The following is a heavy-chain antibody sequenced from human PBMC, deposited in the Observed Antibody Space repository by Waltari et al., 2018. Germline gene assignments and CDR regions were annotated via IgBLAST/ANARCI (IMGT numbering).Heavy chain of an antibody. CDR3: AKDKRRFFDWLFDS. CDR1: GFNFNEHA. V-gene: IGHV3-9*01. D-gene: IGHD3-3*01. Sequence: EVKLEESGRGSAQPGGSLRLSCVGSGFNFNEHAMHWVRQVPGKGLDGVSGITSNGRSVDYAASVKGRFTISRDNAKNSLFLQVNSLRVDDSALYYCAKDKRRFFDWLFDSWGQGTLVTVSS. CDR2: ITSNGRSV. J-gene: IGHJ5*01.